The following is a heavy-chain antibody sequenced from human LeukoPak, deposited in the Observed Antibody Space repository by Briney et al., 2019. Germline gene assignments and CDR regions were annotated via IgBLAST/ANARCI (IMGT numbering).Heavy chain of an antibody. CDR1: GGTFSSYA. CDR2: IIPIFGTA. J-gene: IGHJ6*02. CDR3: ARDGLGYCSSTSCLSRAGINYYGMDV. V-gene: IGHV1-69*05. D-gene: IGHD2-2*01. Sequence: GSSAKVSCKASGGTFSSYAISWVRQAPGQGLEWMGGIIPIFGTANYAQKFQGRVTITTDESTSTAYMELSSLRSEDTAVYYCARDGLGYCSSTSCLSRAGINYYGMDVWGQGTTVTVSS.